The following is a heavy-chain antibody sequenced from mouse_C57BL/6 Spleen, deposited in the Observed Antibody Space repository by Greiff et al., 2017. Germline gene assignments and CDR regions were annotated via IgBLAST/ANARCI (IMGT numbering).Heavy chain of an antibody. Sequence: VQLQQSGAELARPGASVKMSCKASGYTFTSYTMHWVKQRPGQGLEWIGYINPSSGYTTYNQKFKDKATLTADKSSSTAYMQLSSLTSEDSAVYYCARGKYETWFAYWGQGTLVTVSA. J-gene: IGHJ3*01. V-gene: IGHV1-4*01. CDR3: ARGKYETWFAY. CDR1: GYTFTSYT. CDR2: INPSSGYT. D-gene: IGHD2-10*02.